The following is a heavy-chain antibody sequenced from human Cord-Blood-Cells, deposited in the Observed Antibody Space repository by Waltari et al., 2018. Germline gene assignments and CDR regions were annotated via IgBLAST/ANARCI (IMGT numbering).Heavy chain of an antibody. CDR3: ARARSIAVAGTGWFDP. D-gene: IGHD6-19*01. CDR1: GDTFTGYY. J-gene: IGHJ5*02. CDR2: INPNSGGT. V-gene: IGHV1-2*02. Sequence: QVQLVQSGAEVKKPGASVKVSCKASGDTFTGYYMHWVRQAPGQGLEWMGWINPNSGGTNYAQKFQGRVTMTRDTSISTAYMELSRLRSVDTAVYYCARARSIAVAGTGWFDPWGQGTLVTVSS.